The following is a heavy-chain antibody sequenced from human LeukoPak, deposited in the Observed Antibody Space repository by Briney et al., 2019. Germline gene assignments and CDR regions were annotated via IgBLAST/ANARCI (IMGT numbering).Heavy chain of an antibody. CDR3: ARRAVFYYYYYYGMDV. J-gene: IGHJ6*02. V-gene: IGHV4-34*01. Sequence: SETLSLTCAVYGGSFSGYYWSWIRQRPGTGLEGIGEINHSGSTNYNPSLKSRVTTSVDTSKNQFSLKLSSVTAADTAVYYCARRAVFYYYYYYGMDVWGQGTTVTVSS. CDR1: GGSFSGYY. CDR2: INHSGST. D-gene: IGHD6-19*01.